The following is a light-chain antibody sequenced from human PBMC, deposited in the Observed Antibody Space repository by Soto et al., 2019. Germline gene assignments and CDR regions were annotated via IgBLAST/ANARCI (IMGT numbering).Light chain of an antibody. CDR2: GAS. J-gene: IGKJ5*01. CDR1: QSVSTN. Sequence: EIVMTQSPAILSVSPGEGATLSCRASQSVSTNLAWYQQKPGQAPSLLIYGASIRATGIPARFSGSGSGTEFTLTISSLEPEDSAVYYCQQRNIWPPVTFGQGTRLEIK. CDR3: QQRNIWPPVT. V-gene: IGKV3-15*01.